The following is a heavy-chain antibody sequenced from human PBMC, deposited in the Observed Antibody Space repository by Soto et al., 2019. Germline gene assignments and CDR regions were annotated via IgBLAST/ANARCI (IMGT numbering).Heavy chain of an antibody. Sequence: PSGTLSLTCAVYGGSFSGYYWSWIRQPPGKGLEWIGEINHSGSTNYNPSLKSRVTISVDTSKNQFSLKLSSVTAADTAVYYCARGNGADIVVVIGEDAFDIWGQGTMDTVSS. CDR1: GGSFSGYY. D-gene: IGHD2-21*01. J-gene: IGHJ3*02. CDR2: INHSGST. CDR3: ARGNGADIVVVIGEDAFDI. V-gene: IGHV4-34*01.